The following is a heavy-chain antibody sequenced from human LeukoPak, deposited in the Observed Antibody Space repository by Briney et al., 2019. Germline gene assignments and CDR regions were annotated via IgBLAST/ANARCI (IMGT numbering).Heavy chain of an antibody. D-gene: IGHD2-21*01. CDR1: GYTFTSYG. V-gene: IGHV1-18*01. CDR3: ARDRVINYYYYGMDV. J-gene: IGHJ6*02. CDR2: ISAYNGNT. Sequence: GASVKVSCKASGYTFTSYGISWVRQAPGQGLEWMGWISAYNGNTNYAQKLQGRVTMTTDTSTSTAYMELRSLGSDDTAVYYCARDRVINYYYYGMDVWGQGTTVTVSS.